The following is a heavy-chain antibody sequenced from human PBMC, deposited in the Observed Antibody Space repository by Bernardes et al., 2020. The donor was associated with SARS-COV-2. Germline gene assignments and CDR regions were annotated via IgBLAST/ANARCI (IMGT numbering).Heavy chain of an antibody. CDR2: FYHLGST. CDR3: ARDFSSGWRQNAFDM. Sequence: TLSLTCAISGGSITSSHWWAWIRQPPGKGLEWFGEFYHLGSTNYSPSLKSRVTMSVDKSKNQFSLKLSSVTAADTAVYYCARDFSSGWRQNAFDMWGQGTMVTDSS. V-gene: IGHV4-4*02. CDR1: GGSITSSHW. J-gene: IGHJ3*02. D-gene: IGHD6-19*01.